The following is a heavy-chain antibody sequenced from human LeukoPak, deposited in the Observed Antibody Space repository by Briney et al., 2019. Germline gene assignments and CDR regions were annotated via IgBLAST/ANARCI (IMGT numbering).Heavy chain of an antibody. Sequence: GGSLTLSCTASGFTVSIHYKSWVRQAPGKGLEWVSVIYSGGSTYYPDSLKGRFTISRDNSKNPLYFKMNSLTVEDTAVYYCARGGARARSTGYYMDVWGKGTTVTVSS. CDR2: IYSGGST. J-gene: IGHJ6*03. V-gene: IGHV3-53*01. CDR1: GFTVSIHY. D-gene: IGHD1-1*01. CDR3: ARGGARARSTGYYMDV.